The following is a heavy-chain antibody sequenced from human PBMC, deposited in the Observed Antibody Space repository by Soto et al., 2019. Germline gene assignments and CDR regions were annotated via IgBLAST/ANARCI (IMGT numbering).Heavy chain of an antibody. CDR3: AREQSQYSSSWYRNAFDI. V-gene: IGHV1-2*04. D-gene: IGHD6-13*01. Sequence: ASVKVACKASGYTFTGYYMHWVRQAPGQGLEWMGWINPNSGGTNYAQKFQGWVTMTRDTSISTAYMELSRLRSDDTAVYYCAREQSQYSSSWYRNAFDIWGQGTMVTVS. J-gene: IGHJ3*02. CDR2: INPNSGGT. CDR1: GYTFTGYY.